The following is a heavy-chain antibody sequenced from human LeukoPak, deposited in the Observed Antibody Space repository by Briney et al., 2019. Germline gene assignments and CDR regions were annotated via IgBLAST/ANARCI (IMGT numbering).Heavy chain of an antibody. CDR2: ISWNGGSI. D-gene: IGHD3-22*01. J-gene: IGHJ4*02. CDR1: GFTFDDYA. Sequence: GGSLRLSCAASGFTFDDYAMHWVRQAPGKGLEWVSGISWNGGSIGYADSVKGRFTISRDNAKNSLYLQMNSLRAEDTALYYCAKAGAYDSSGSFDYWGQGTLVTVSS. CDR3: AKAGAYDSSGSFDY. V-gene: IGHV3-9*01.